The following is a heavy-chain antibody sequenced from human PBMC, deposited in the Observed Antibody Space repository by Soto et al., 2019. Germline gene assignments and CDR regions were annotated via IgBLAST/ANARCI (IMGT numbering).Heavy chain of an antibody. Sequence: ASVKVSCKASRYTFNSCYIHWVRQSPGQGLEWMGIINPSGGSTSYAQKFQGRVTMTRDTSTSTVYMELSSLRSEDTAVYYCARVRRSSGYYYGYWGQGTPVTVSS. CDR3: ARVRRSSGYYYGY. CDR1: RYTFNSCY. D-gene: IGHD3-22*01. V-gene: IGHV1-46*02. J-gene: IGHJ4*02. CDR2: INPSGGST.